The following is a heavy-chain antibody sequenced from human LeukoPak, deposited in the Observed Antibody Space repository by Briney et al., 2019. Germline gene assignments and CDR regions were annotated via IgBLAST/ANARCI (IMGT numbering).Heavy chain of an antibody. CDR1: GGSFSGYY. J-gene: IGHJ6*03. V-gene: IGHV4-34*01. Sequence: SETLSLTCAVYGGSFSGYYWSWIRQPPGKGLEWIGEINHSGSINYNPSLKSRVTISVDTSKNQFSLKLSSVTAADTAVYYCAIGNRYYYYMDVWGKGTTVTVSS. D-gene: IGHD1-1*01. CDR2: INHSGSI. CDR3: AIGNRYYYYMDV.